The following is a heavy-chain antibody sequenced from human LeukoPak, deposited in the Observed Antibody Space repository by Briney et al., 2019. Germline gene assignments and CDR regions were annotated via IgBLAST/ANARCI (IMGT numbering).Heavy chain of an antibody. CDR1: GFTFSSYG. CDR2: IRYDGSTK. Sequence: GGSLRLSCSASGFTFSSYGMHWVRQAQGKGLEWLSFIRYDGSTKYNVESVKGRFTISRDNSKNTLYLQMNNLRAEDSAVYYCAKDSDYGGNPRCDYWGQGTLVTVSS. CDR3: AKDSDYGGNPRCDY. V-gene: IGHV3-30*02. J-gene: IGHJ4*02. D-gene: IGHD4-23*01.